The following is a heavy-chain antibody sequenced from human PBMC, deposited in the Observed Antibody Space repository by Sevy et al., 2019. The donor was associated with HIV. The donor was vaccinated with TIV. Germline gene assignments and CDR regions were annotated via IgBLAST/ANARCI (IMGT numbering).Heavy chain of an antibody. V-gene: IGHV3-30-3*01. J-gene: IGHJ3*02. CDR3: ARDGNVVVPAARRAAAASQAFDI. D-gene: IGHD2-2*01. CDR1: GFTFSSYA. CDR2: ISYDGSNK. Sequence: GGSLRLSCAASGFTFSSYAMHWVRQAPGKGLEWVAVISYDGSNKYYADSVKGRFPISRDNSKNTLYLQMNSLRAEDTAVDYCARDGNVVVPAARRAAAASQAFDIWGHGTMVTVSS.